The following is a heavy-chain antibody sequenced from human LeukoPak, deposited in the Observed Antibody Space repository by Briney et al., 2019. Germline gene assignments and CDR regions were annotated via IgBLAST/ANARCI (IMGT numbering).Heavy chain of an antibody. Sequence: GGSLRLSCAASGFTVSSNYVSWVRQAPGKGLEWVSVIYSGGSTYYADSVKGRFTISRDNSKNTLYLQMNSLRAEDTAVYYCARDNPIDYGDQEYYYYGMDVWGKGTTVTVSS. CDR2: IYSGGST. CDR1: GFTVSSNY. J-gene: IGHJ6*04. D-gene: IGHD4-17*01. V-gene: IGHV3-53*01. CDR3: ARDNPIDYGDQEYYYYGMDV.